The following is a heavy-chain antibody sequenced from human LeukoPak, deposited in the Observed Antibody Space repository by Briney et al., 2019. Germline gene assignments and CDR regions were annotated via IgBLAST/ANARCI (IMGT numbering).Heavy chain of an antibody. CDR2: ISSSGSTI. D-gene: IGHD3-10*01. CDR1: GFTFSSYE. J-gene: IGHJ4*02. V-gene: IGHV3-48*03. Sequence: PGGSLRLSCAASGFTFSSYEMNWVRQAPGKGLEWVSYISSSGSTIYYADSVKGRFTISRDNAKNSLYLQMNSLRAEDTAVYYCARDRDQGVPFDYWGQGTLVTVSS. CDR3: ARDRDQGVPFDY.